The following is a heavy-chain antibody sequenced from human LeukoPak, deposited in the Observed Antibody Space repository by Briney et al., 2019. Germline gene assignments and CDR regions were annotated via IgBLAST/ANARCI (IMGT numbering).Heavy chain of an antibody. D-gene: IGHD2/OR15-2a*01. Sequence: GASVKASCKPSGYTFTDYSIHWLRQVPGQGPEWIGWINPSNGGTNYAQSFQGRVTMTRDTSITTAYMELSRLRSDDTAVYYCARDLYCNSPKCYSNWFDTWGQGTLVTVSS. CDR3: ARDLYCNSPKCYSNWFDT. V-gene: IGHV1-2*02. CDR1: GYTFTDYS. CDR2: INPSNGGT. J-gene: IGHJ5*02.